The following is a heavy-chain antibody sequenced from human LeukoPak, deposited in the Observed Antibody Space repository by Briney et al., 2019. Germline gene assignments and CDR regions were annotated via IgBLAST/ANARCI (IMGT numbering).Heavy chain of an antibody. V-gene: IGHV4-34*01. CDR1: GGSFRGYY. J-gene: IGHJ6*03. CDR2: INHSGST. D-gene: IGHD5-18*01. Sequence: SETLSLTCSVYGGSFRGYYWSWIRQPPGKGLDGIGEINHSGSTNYTPPLKSRVTISVDTSKNQFSLKLSSVTAADTAVYYCARGPSGYSYGSRYYYYYMDVWGKGTTVTVSS. CDR3: ARGPSGYSYGSRYYYYYMDV.